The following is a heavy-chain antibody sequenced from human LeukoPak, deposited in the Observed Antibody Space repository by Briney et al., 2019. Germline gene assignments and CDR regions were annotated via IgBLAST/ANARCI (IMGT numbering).Heavy chain of an antibody. CDR3: AKCRQFYYGDGDY. D-gene: IGHD4-17*01. Sequence: GGSLRLSCAASGFTVSSNYMSWVRQAPGKGLEWVSAISGSGGSTYYADSGKGRFTISRDNSKNTLYLQMNSLRAEDTAVYYCAKCRQFYYGDGDYWGQGTLVTVSS. J-gene: IGHJ4*02. V-gene: IGHV3-23*01. CDR2: ISGSGGST. CDR1: GFTVSSNY.